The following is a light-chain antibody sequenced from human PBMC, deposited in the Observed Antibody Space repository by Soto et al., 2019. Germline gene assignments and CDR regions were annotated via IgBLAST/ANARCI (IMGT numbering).Light chain of an antibody. CDR1: QGIRND. CDR3: LQDYNYPRT. V-gene: IGKV1-6*01. CDR2: AAS. Sequence: AIQMTQSPSSLSASVGDRVTITCRASQGIRNDLGWYQQKPGKAPKLLIYAASSLQSGVPSRFSGSGSGTDXTXXISXXQPXXFATYYCLQDYNYPRTFGQGTKVEIK. J-gene: IGKJ1*01.